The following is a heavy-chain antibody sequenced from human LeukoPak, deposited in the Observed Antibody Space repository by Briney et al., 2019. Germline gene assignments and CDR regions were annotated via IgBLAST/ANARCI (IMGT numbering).Heavy chain of an antibody. V-gene: IGHV3-9*01. D-gene: IGHD5-12*01. CDR2: ISWNSGSI. Sequence: GGSLRLSCAASGFTFVDYAMHWVRQAPGKGLEWVSGISWNSGSIGYADSVKGRFTISRDNAKNTLYLQMDSLRAEDTALYYCARDIVATIRGFFDYWGQGTLVTVSS. CDR1: GFTFVDYA. J-gene: IGHJ4*02. CDR3: ARDIVATIRGFFDY.